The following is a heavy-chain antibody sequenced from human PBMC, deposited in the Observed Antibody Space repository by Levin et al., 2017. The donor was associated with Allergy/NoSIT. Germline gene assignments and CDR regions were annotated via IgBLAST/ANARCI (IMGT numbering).Heavy chain of an antibody. CDR1: GGTFNTYA. V-gene: IGHV1-69*01. CDR3: ARDGWGSGTRYNWFDP. J-gene: IGHJ5*02. CDR2: IIPLFATP. Sequence: KISCQASGGTFNTYAISWVRQAPGQGLEWMGGIIPLFATPTYAQNFQGRVTITADESTRTVYMELSSLRSEDTAVYYCARDGWGSGTRYNWFDPWGQGTLVTVSS. D-gene: IGHD3-16*01.